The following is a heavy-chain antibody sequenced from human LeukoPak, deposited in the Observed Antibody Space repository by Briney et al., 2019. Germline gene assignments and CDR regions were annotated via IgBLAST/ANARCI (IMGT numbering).Heavy chain of an antibody. CDR1: GFTFSSYE. D-gene: IGHD3-10*01. CDR2: ISSSGSTI. Sequence: GGSLRLSCAASGFTFSSYEVNWVRQAPGKGLEWVSYISSSGSTIYYADSVKGRFTISRDNSKNTLYLQMSSLRAEDTAVYYCAKDHGRDYYGSGRYDYWGQGTLVTVSS. J-gene: IGHJ4*02. CDR3: AKDHGRDYYGSGRYDY. V-gene: IGHV3-48*03.